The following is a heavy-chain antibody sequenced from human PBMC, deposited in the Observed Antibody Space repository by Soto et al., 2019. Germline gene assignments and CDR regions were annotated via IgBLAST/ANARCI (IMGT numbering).Heavy chain of an antibody. Sequence: GGSLRLSCAASEFTVSSKYMSWVRQAPGKGLEWVSVIYIGGSTYYADSVKGRFTISRDSSKNTLYLQMNSLRDEDTAVYFCAILDLPGHYFDSWGQGTLVTGSS. CDR3: AILDLPGHYFDS. J-gene: IGHJ4*02. CDR1: EFTVSSKY. V-gene: IGHV3-53*01. CDR2: IYIGGST.